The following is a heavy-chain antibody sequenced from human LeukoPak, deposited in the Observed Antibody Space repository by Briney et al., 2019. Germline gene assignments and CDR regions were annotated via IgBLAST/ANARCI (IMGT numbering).Heavy chain of an antibody. CDR2: IYYSGST. J-gene: IGHJ4*02. D-gene: IGHD6-13*01. CDR3: ARGPHSSSWYHFDY. V-gene: IGHV4-59*01. CDR1: GGSTSSYN. Sequence: SETLSLTCTVSGGSTSSYNWSWIRQPPGKGLEWIGYIYYSGSTNYNPSLKSRVTISVDTSKNQFSLKLRSVTAADTAVYYCARGPHSSSWYHFDYWGQGTLVTVSS.